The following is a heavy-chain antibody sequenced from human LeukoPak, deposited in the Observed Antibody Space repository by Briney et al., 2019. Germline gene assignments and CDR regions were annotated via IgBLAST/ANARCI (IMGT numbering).Heavy chain of an antibody. D-gene: IGHD6-19*01. V-gene: IGHV7-4-1*02. Sequence: ASVKVSCKASGYTFSSYAISWVRQAPGQGLEWMGWITTSTGNPTYAQGFTGRFVFSSDTSVSTAYLQISSLRAEDTAVYYCARDPYAPPSSDLQRFDSWGQGTLVTVSS. J-gene: IGHJ5*01. CDR2: ITTSTGNP. CDR1: GYTFSSYA. CDR3: ARDPYAPPSSDLQRFDS.